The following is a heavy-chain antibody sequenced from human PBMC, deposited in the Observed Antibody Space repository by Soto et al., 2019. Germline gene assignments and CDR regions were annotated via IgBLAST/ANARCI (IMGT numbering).Heavy chain of an antibody. CDR3: ARGWGYDNNDYYYAY. Sequence: QVQLVQSGAEVRKPGSSVKVSCKASGGTFSRHGISWVRQAPGQGLEWMGGIIPIFGTANHAQKFQGRVTITADESTSTAHMELSSLRSEDTAVYYCARGWGYDNNDYYYAYWGQGTLVIVSS. CDR1: GGTFSRHG. J-gene: IGHJ4*02. D-gene: IGHD3-22*01. CDR2: IIPIFGTA. V-gene: IGHV1-69*01.